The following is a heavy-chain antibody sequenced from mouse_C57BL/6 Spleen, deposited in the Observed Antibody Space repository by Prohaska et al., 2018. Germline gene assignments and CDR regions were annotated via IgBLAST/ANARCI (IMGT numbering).Heavy chain of an antibody. CDR3: ARWGYGPFDY. J-gene: IGHJ2*01. V-gene: IGHV1-26*01. D-gene: IGHD1-2*01. Sequence: EVQLQQSGPELVKPGASVKISCKASGYTFTDYYMNWVKQSHGKSLEWIGDINPNNGGTSYNQKCKGKATLTVDKSSSTAYMELRSLTSEDSAVYYCARWGYGPFDYWGQGTTLTVSS. CDR2: INPNNGGT. CDR1: GYTFTDYY.